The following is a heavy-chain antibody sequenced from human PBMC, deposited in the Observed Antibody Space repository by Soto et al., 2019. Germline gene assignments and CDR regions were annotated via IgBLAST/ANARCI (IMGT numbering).Heavy chain of an antibody. CDR2: ISYDGNNK. Sequence: QVQLVESGGGVVQPGRSLRLSCAASGFTFSSYGMHWVRQAPGKGLEWVAVISYDGNNKYYADSVKGRFTISRDNXXHTLYLQMNSLRAEDTAVYYCAKSVYNWNDGFFDYWGQGTLVTVSS. CDR3: AKSVYNWNDGFFDY. J-gene: IGHJ4*02. D-gene: IGHD1-1*01. CDR1: GFTFSSYG. V-gene: IGHV3-30*18.